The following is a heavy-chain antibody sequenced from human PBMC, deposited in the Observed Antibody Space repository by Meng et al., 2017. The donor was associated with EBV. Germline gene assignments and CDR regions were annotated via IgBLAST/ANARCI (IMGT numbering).Heavy chain of an antibody. V-gene: IGHV1-69*01. CDR2: LIPMSGAP. CDR3: ASESGRGFTPDY. Sequence: QGQLQQSGAEVKKPGFSVKVSCRTSGGTFRSDAVSWVRQAPGQGLEWMGGLIPMSGAPHYAQKFQDRVTIIADESTSTHSMELNNLRFEDTAMYYCASESGRGFTPDYWGQGTLVTVSS. J-gene: IGHJ4*02. D-gene: IGHD3-10*01. CDR1: GGTFRSDA.